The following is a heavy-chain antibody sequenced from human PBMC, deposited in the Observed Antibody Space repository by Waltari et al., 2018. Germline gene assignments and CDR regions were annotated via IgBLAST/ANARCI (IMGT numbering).Heavy chain of an antibody. J-gene: IGHJ4*02. CDR3: ARGDRYSDGFSY. D-gene: IGHD5-18*01. V-gene: IGHV1-8*03. CDR1: GYTFTSYD. CDR2: MNASNGNT. Sequence: QVQLVQSGAEVKKPGASVKVSCKASGYTFTSYDINWVRQATGQGLEWMGWMNASNGNTGYAQKCQVRVTITRNTSISTVYMELSSLRSEDTAVYYCARGDRYSDGFSYWGQGTLVTVSS.